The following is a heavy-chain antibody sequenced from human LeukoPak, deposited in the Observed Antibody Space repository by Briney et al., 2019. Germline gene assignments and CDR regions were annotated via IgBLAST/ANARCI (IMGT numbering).Heavy chain of an antibody. CDR3: ARLTGGIIDY. Sequence: SETLSLTCSVSGGSLSSSSYYWGWIRQPRVNGLEGIGRIYYSRSTYYNPSLKSRGATSVDTSKNQFYLKLSSVTAADKAVYYCARLTGGIIDYWGQGTLVTVSS. CDR2: IYYSRST. J-gene: IGHJ4*02. CDR1: GGSLSSSSYY. V-gene: IGHV4-39*01. D-gene: IGHD1-26*01.